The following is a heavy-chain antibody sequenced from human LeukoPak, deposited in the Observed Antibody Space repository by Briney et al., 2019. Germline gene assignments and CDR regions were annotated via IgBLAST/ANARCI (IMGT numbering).Heavy chain of an antibody. CDR3: ARDPGEAHYYGMDV. CDR2: ISYDGSNK. J-gene: IGHJ6*02. Sequence: PGGSLRLSCAASGFTFSSYAMHWVRQAPGKGLEWVAVISYDGSNKYYADPVKGRFTISRDNSKNTLYLQMNSLRAEDTAVYYCARDPGEAHYYGMDVWGQGTTVTVPS. V-gene: IGHV3-30*04. D-gene: IGHD3-16*01. CDR1: GFTFSSYA.